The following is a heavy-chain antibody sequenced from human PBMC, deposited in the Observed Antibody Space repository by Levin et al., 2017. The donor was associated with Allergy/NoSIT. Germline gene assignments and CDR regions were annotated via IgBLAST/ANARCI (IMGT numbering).Heavy chain of an antibody. Sequence: GASVKVSCKASGYTFTDYYMHWVRQAPGQGFEWMGWITPDSGGTNYAQKFQGRVTMTRDTSTSTAYMELSRLTSDDTAVYYCARRPSMITVADTNWFDPWGQGTLVTVSS. V-gene: IGHV1-2*02. D-gene: IGHD6-19*01. CDR1: GYTFTDYY. CDR3: ARRPSMITVADTNWFDP. J-gene: IGHJ5*02. CDR2: ITPDSGGT.